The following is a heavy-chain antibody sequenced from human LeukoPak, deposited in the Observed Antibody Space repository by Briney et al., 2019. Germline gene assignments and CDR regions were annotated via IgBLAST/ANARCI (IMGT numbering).Heavy chain of an antibody. D-gene: IGHD4-17*01. CDR3: ARGRATVTTLSGMDV. V-gene: IGHV1-2*04. CDR2: INPNTGGT. Sequence: APVKVSCKASGYTFIGYYMHWVRQAPGQGLEWMGWINPNTGGTNYAQKFQGWVTMTRDTSISTAYMELSRLRSDGTAVYYCARGRATVTTLSGMDVWGQGTTVTVSS. J-gene: IGHJ6*02. CDR1: GYTFIGYY.